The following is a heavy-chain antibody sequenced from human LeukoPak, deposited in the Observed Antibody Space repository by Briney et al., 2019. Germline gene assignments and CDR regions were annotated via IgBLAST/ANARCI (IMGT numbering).Heavy chain of an antibody. D-gene: IGHD1-26*01. CDR2: ISGSGGST. Sequence: PGGSLRLSCAASGFTFSNYGMSWVRQAPGKGLQWVSAISGSGGSTYYADSVKGRFTTSRDNSKNTLYLQMNSLRAEDTAVYYCAKSAIVGATYRGNYWGQGTLVTVSS. CDR3: AKSAIVGATYRGNY. CDR1: GFTFSNYG. J-gene: IGHJ4*02. V-gene: IGHV3-23*01.